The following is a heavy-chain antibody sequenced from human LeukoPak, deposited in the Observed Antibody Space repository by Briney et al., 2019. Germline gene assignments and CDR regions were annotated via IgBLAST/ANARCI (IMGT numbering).Heavy chain of an antibody. D-gene: IGHD4-17*01. CDR2: INPRGST. J-gene: IGHJ4*02. V-gene: IGHV4-34*01. Sequence: PSETLFPTCAFYGGFFRGYFWGWLRQPPGEGVGVAGVINPRGSTNYHPSLKGRVTISIDKSKNPFFLQLNTWSAAETALYFCARGTVTTNYWGQGTLVTVSS. CDR1: GGFFRGYF. CDR3: ARGTVTTNY.